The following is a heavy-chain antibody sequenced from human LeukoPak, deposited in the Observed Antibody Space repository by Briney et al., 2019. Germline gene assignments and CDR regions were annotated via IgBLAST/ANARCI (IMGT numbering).Heavy chain of an antibody. CDR1: GGSFSGYY. CDR2: INHSGST. D-gene: IGHD3-10*01. V-gene: IGHV4-34*01. CDR3: ARGRRDYGSGTRYYYYYYMDV. J-gene: IGHJ6*03. Sequence: KTSETLSLTCAVYGGSFSGYYWSWIRQPPGKGLEWVGEINHSGSTNYNPSLKSRVTISVDTSTNQFSLKLSSVTAADTAVYYCARGRRDYGSGTRYYYYYYMDVWGKGTTVTVSS.